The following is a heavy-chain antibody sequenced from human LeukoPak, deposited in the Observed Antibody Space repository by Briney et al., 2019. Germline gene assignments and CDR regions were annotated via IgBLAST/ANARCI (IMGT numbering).Heavy chain of an antibody. Sequence: ASVKVSCKASGYILTIYYIHWVRQAPGQGLEWMGIINPSGGSTSYAQKFQGRVNMTRDTSTSTVYMELSSLRSEDTAVYYCARDRGLEPAAFGIDYWGQGTLVTVSS. CDR1: GYILTIYY. J-gene: IGHJ4*02. V-gene: IGHV1-46*01. CDR2: INPSGGST. CDR3: ARDRGLEPAAFGIDY. D-gene: IGHD2-2*01.